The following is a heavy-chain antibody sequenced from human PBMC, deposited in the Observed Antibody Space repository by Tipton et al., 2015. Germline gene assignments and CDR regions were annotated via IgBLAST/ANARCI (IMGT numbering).Heavy chain of an antibody. J-gene: IGHJ4*02. Sequence: TLSLTCSVSGGSISSNGYYWGWIRQSPGKGLEWIGYIYNGVSANYNPSLKSRVTISADTSKYQFSLRLSSVTAADTAMYYCARDDSAVDSWGQGTLVTVSS. CDR1: GGSISSNGYY. V-gene: IGHV4-61*05. CDR2: IYNGVSA. D-gene: IGHD5-18*01. CDR3: ARDDSAVDS.